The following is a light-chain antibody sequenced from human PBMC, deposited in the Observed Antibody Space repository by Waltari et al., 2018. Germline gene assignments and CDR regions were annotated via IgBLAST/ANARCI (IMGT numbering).Light chain of an antibody. CDR1: SSNIGNNY. Sequence: QSVLTHPPSVSAAPGQKVTISCSGRSSNIGNNYVSWYQQLPGTAPKLLIYDNNKRRSGIPDRFSGSKSGTSATLGITGLQTGDEADYYCGTWDNSLSGGVFGGGTKLTVL. CDR3: GTWDNSLSGGV. J-gene: IGLJ3*02. V-gene: IGLV1-51*01. CDR2: DNN.